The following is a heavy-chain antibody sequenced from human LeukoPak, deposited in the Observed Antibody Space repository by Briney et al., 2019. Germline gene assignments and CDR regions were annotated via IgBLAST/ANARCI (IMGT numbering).Heavy chain of an antibody. J-gene: IGHJ4*02. V-gene: IGHV3-21*01. CDR3: ARGHQRYGSGSCDY. D-gene: IGHD3-10*01. Sequence: PGGSLRLSCAASGFTFSSYSMNWVRQAPGKGLEWVSSISSSSSYIYYADSVKGRFTISRDNAKNSLYLQMNSLRAEDTAVYYCARGHQRYGSGSCDYWGQGTLATVSS. CDR1: GFTFSSYS. CDR2: ISSSSSYI.